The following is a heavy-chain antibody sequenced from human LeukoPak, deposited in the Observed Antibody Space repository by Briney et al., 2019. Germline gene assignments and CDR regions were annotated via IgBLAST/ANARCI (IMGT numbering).Heavy chain of an antibody. J-gene: IGHJ5*02. CDR1: GGSMSNYY. CDR2: ISYSGVT. CDR3: AREDGYNYGWFDP. V-gene: IGHV4-59*01. D-gene: IGHD5-24*01. Sequence: SETLSLTCTVSGGSMSNYYWSWIRQHPGKGLEWIGSISYSGVTNYNPSLKSRVTISLDTSKNQFSLRLSSVTTADTAVYYCAREDGYNYGWFDPWGQGTLVTVSS.